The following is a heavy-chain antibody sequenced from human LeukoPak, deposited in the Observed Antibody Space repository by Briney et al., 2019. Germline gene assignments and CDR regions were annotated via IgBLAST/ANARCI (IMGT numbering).Heavy chain of an antibody. D-gene: IGHD5-18*01. Sequence: PSETLSLTCTVSGGSISSGGYYWSWIRQHPGKGLEWIGYIYYSGSTYYNPSLKSRVTISVDTSKNQFSLKLSSVTAADTAVYYCARDGSQLWPWAFDIWGQGTMVTVSS. CDR2: IYYSGST. CDR1: GGSISSGGYY. V-gene: IGHV4-31*03. CDR3: ARDGSQLWPWAFDI. J-gene: IGHJ3*02.